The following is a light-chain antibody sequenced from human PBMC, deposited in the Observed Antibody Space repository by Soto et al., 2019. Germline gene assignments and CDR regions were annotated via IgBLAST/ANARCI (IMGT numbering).Light chain of an antibody. CDR2: DVS. J-gene: IGLJ1*01. Sequence: QSVLTQPASVSGSPGQSIAISCTGTSSDVGGYNYVSWYQQYPGKAPKLVIYDVSNRPSGVSNRFSGSKSVNTASLTISGLRAEDEADYYCSSWTSSSTYVFGTGTKLTVL. CDR3: SSWTSSSTYV. CDR1: SSDVGGYNY. V-gene: IGLV2-14*01.